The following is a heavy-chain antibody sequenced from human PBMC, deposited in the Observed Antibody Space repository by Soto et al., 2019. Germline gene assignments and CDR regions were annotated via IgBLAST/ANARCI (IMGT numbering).Heavy chain of an antibody. Sequence: ETLSLTCTVSGGSISSYYWSWIRQPPGKGLEWIGYIYYSGSTNYNPSLKSRVTISVDTSKNQFSLKLSSVTAADTAVYYCARLNWNYEDYWGQGTLVTVSS. D-gene: IGHD1-7*01. V-gene: IGHV4-59*08. CDR1: GGSISSYY. CDR2: IYYSGST. CDR3: ARLNWNYEDY. J-gene: IGHJ4*02.